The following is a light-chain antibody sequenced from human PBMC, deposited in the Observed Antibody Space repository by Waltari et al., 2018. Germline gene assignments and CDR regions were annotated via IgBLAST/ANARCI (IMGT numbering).Light chain of an antibody. CDR2: AAF. CDR3: QQCNTLPFA. Sequence: DIQMTPSPSSVSASVGDTVTITCRASQSISAWLAWYQQKPGKAPKLLISAAFNLQSGVPARFSGSRSGTDFSLTISRLQPEDFATYYCQQCNTLPFAFGGGTTVEIK. CDR1: QSISAW. J-gene: IGKJ4*01. V-gene: IGKV1D-12*01.